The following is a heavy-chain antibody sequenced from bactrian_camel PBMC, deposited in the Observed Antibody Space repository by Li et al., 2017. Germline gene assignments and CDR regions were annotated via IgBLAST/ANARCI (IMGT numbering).Heavy chain of an antibody. V-gene: IGHV3S53*01. CDR3: AAGPRLYGGSWSFPRWYKY. J-gene: IGHJ4*01. CDR2: IDNDGYR. CDR1: GLFISSYN. Sequence: PLVESGGGSVEAGGSPTLTCAASGLFISSYNMGWFRQAPGKEREGVAVIDNDGYRTYADSVKGRFTISKDDAKNTLYLQMSSLKPEDTGMYYCAAGPRLYGGSWSFPRWYKYWGQGTQVTVS. D-gene: IGHD6*01.